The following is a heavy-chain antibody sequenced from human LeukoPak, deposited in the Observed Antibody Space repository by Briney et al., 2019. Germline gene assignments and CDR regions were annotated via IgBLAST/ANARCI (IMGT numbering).Heavy chain of an antibody. J-gene: IGHJ3*02. CDR1: GFAFSSYA. CDR2: ISHDGSKK. CDR3: AKDFGEAAFDI. Sequence: GGSLRLSCAASGFAFSSYAVHWVRQAPGKGLECVAVISHDGSKKYYADFVKGRFTISRDNSKNTLYLHMNSLIPEDTAVYYCAKDFGEAAFDIWGQGTVVTVSS. V-gene: IGHV3-30-3*01. D-gene: IGHD3-10*01.